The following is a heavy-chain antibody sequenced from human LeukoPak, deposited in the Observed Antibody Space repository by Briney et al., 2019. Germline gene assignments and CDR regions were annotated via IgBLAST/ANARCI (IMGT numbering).Heavy chain of an antibody. D-gene: IGHD3-22*01. CDR2: INPNSGGT. J-gene: IGHJ4*02. CDR3: ARAKSSDAITMIVVDQWVYYFDY. Sequence: GASVKVSCKASGYSFTGHYMHWVRQAPGQGLEWMGWINPNSGGTNYAQKFQGRVTMTRDTSISTAYMELSRLRSDDTAVYYCARAKSSDAITMIVVDQWVYYFDYWGQGTLVTVSS. V-gene: IGHV1-2*02. CDR1: GYSFTGHY.